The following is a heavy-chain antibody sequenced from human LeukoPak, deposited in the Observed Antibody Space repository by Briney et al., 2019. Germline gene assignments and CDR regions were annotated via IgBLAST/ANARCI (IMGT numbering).Heavy chain of an antibody. D-gene: IGHD2/OR15-2a*01. Sequence: ASVKVSCKASGYTFTSYYMHWVRQAPGQGLERMGIINPSGGSTSYAQKFQGRVTMTRDMSTSTVYMELSSLRSEDTAVYYCARDFTGTASYYYYYYMDVWGKGTTVTVSS. J-gene: IGHJ6*03. CDR3: ARDFTGTASYYYYYYMDV. V-gene: IGHV1-46*01. CDR1: GYTFTSYY. CDR2: INPSGGST.